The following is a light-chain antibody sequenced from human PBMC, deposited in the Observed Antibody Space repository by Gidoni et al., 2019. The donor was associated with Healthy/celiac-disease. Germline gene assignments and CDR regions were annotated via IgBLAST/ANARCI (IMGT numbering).Light chain of an antibody. V-gene: IGKV3-15*01. J-gene: IGKJ2*01. CDR3: QQYNNWPYT. CDR2: GAS. CDR1: QIVSSN. Sequence: EIVMTQSPATLSVSPGERATLSCRASQIVSSNLAWYQQKPGQAPRLLIYGASTRATGIPARFSGSGSGTAFTLTISSLQSEDFAVYYCQQYNNWPYTFGQGTKLEIK.